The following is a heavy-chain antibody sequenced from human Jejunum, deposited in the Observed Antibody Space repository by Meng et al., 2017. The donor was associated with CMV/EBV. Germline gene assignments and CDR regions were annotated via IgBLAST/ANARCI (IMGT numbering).Heavy chain of an antibody. J-gene: IGHJ5*02. D-gene: IGHD4-17*01. Sequence: GFPFTSYSITWVRQAPGKGLEWLSYISGSSTYIYHADSVKGRFTISRDNAKNSVYLQMNSLRAEDTAVYYCARAIDYGDPNWFDPWGQGTLVTVSS. CDR1: GFPFTSYS. CDR3: ARAIDYGDPNWFDP. CDR2: ISGSSTYI. V-gene: IGHV3-21*01.